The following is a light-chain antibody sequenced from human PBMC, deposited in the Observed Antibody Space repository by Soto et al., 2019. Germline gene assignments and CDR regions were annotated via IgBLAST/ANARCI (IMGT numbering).Light chain of an antibody. CDR2: ENN. Sequence: QSVLTQPPSVSAAPGQKVTISCSGSSSNIGNNYLSCYQQLPGTAPKLLIYENNKRPSGIPDRFSGSKSGTSATLGITGLQTGDEADYYCGTWDSSLSAGVFGEGTQLTVL. CDR1: SSNIGNNY. V-gene: IGLV1-51*02. J-gene: IGLJ3*02. CDR3: GTWDSSLSAGV.